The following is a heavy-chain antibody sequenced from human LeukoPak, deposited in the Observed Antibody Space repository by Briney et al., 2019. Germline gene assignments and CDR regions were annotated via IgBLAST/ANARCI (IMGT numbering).Heavy chain of an antibody. CDR1: GGSISSYY. J-gene: IGHJ4*02. CDR3: ARHPSVAGTKGGFDH. Sequence: KPSETLSLTCTVSGGSISSYYWIWIRQSPGKGLEWIAYIFYIGSTNYNPSLKSRVTISVDASKNQFSLKLSSVTAADTAVYYCARHPSVAGTKGGFDHWGQGTLVTVSS. V-gene: IGHV4-59*08. CDR2: IFYIGST. D-gene: IGHD6-19*01.